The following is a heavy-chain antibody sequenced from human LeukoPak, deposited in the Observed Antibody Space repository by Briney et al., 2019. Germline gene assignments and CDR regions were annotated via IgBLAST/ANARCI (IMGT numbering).Heavy chain of an antibody. V-gene: IGHV3-23*01. CDR1: GFTFSSYA. D-gene: IGHD6-19*01. CDR2: ISGSGGST. Sequence: HAGGSLRLSCAASGFTFSSYAMSWVRQAPGKGLEWVSAISGSGGSTYYADSVKGRFTISRDNSKNTLYLQMNSLRAEDTAVYYCAKGSSGWYVPVLGYYYGMDVWGQGTTVTVSS. CDR3: AKGSSGWYVPVLGYYYGMDV. J-gene: IGHJ6*02.